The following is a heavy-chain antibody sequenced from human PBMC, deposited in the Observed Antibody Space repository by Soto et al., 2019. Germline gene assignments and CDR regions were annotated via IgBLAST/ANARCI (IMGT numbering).Heavy chain of an antibody. D-gene: IGHD2-21*01. J-gene: IGHJ6*02. V-gene: IGHV1-18*01. CDR1: GYTFTSYG. CDR3: ARDGTLLWWSDTGAHSSEAYYYYGMDV. CDR2: ISAYNGNT. Sequence: ASVKVSCKASGYTFTSYGISWVRQAPGQGLEWMGWISAYNGNTNYAQKLPGRVTMTTDTSTSTAYMELRSRRSDDTAVYYCARDGTLLWWSDTGAHSSEAYYYYGMDVWGQGTTVTGSS.